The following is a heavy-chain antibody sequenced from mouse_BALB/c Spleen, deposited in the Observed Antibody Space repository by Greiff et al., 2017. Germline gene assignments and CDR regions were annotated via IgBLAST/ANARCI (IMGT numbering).Heavy chain of an antibody. J-gene: IGHJ2*01. CDR1: GDSITSGY. CDR3: ARGQYDYGGYFDY. V-gene: IGHV3-8*02. Sequence: EVQLQQSGPSLVKPSQTLSLTCSVTGDSITSGYWNWIRKFPGNKLEYMGYISYSGSTYYNPSLKSRISITRDTSKNQYYLQLNSVTTEDTATYYCARGQYDYGGYFDYWGQGTTLTVSS. CDR2: ISYSGST. D-gene: IGHD2-4*01.